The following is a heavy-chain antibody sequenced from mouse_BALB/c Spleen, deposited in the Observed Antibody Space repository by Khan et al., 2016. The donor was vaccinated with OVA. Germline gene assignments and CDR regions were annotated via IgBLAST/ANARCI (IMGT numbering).Heavy chain of an antibody. CDR3: AREEALYYFDY. CDR2: IYPGTNNT. J-gene: IGHJ2*01. Sequence: VQLQESGAELVRPGASVKLSCKTSGYIFTSYWIHWVKLRSGQGLEWIARIYPGTNNTYYNEKFKDKATLTADKSSSTAYMQLSSLKSEDSAVYFCAREEALYYFDYWGQGTTLTVSS. D-gene: IGHD3-2*02. CDR1: GYIFTSYW. V-gene: IGHV1S132*01.